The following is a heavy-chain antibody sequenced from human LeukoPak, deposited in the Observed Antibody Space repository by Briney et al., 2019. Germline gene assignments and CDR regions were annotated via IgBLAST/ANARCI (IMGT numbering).Heavy chain of an antibody. Sequence: SETLSLTCTVSGGSISNYYWSWIRRPAGKGLEWIGRIHSSGSTNYNPSLKSRVTISVDKSKNQFSLRLSSVIAADTAVYFCARDRCEGYCTSFDSWGQGTLVTVSS. V-gene: IGHV4-4*07. CDR1: GGSISNYY. CDR3: ARDRCEGYCTSFDS. CDR2: IHSSGST. J-gene: IGHJ5*01. D-gene: IGHD2-8*01.